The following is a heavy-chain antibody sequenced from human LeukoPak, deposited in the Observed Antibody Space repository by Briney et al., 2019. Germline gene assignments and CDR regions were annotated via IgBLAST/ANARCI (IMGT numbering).Heavy chain of an antibody. CDR1: GFTFSSYS. D-gene: IGHD2-15*01. Sequence: GGSLRLSCAASGFTFSSYSMSWVRQAPGKGLEWVANIDQDGSEKYYAESVRGRFTISRDNAKNSLYLQMYSLRADDTAVYYCARPELPGWSVLFDFWGQGTLVTVSS. CDR2: IDQDGSEK. V-gene: IGHV3-7*01. J-gene: IGHJ4*02. CDR3: ARPELPGWSVLFDF.